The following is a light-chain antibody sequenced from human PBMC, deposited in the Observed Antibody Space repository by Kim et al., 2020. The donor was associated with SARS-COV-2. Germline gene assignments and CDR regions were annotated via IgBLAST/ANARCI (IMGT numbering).Light chain of an antibody. V-gene: IGLV7-43*01. Sequence: GTVPLTCASSSGAVTSGHYPSWFQQKPGQAPRALIYKTTNKHSWPPARFVGSLLGGKAALTLSGVQPEDEAEYYCLLYYGDPQPYVFGTGTKVTVL. CDR1: SGAVTSGHY. J-gene: IGLJ1*01. CDR2: KTT. CDR3: LLYYGDPQPYV.